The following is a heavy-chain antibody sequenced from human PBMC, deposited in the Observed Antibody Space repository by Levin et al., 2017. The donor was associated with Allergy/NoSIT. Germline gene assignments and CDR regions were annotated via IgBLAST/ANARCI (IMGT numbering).Heavy chain of an antibody. Sequence: GASVKVSCKASGGTFSSYAISWVRQAPGQGLEWMGRIIPILGIANYAQKFQGRVTITADKSTSTAYMELSSLRSEDTAVYYCAGRELEPTHYYYYYGMDVWGQGTTVTVSS. CDR3: AGRELEPTHYYYYYGMDV. CDR2: IIPILGIA. CDR1: GGTFSSYA. D-gene: IGHD1-1*01. V-gene: IGHV1-69*04. J-gene: IGHJ6*02.